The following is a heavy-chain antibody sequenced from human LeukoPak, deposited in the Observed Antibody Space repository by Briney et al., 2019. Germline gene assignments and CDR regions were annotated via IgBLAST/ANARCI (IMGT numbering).Heavy chain of an antibody. CDR3: VRGGGYGDYSD. J-gene: IGHJ4*02. V-gene: IGHV3-48*01. CDR1: GFTFSSYS. CDR2: ISSSSSTI. Sequence: GGSLRLSCAASGFTFSSYSMNWVRQAPGKGLEWVSYISSSSSTIYYADSVKGRFTISRDNAKNSLYLQMNSLRAEDTAVYFCVRGGGYGDYSDWGQGTLVTVFS. D-gene: IGHD4-17*01.